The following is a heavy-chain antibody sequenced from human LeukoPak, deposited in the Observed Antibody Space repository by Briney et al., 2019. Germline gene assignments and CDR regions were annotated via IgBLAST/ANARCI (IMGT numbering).Heavy chain of an antibody. CDR3: ARADITMVRGVTIHNWFDP. J-gene: IGHJ5*02. D-gene: IGHD3-10*01. CDR2: IYYSGST. CDR1: GGSISSGGYY. V-gene: IGHV4-31*03. Sequence: SETLSLTCTVSGGSISSGGYYWSWIRQHPGKGLEWIGYIYYSGSTYYNPSLKSRVTISVDTSKNQFSLKLSSVTAADTAVYYCARADITMVRGVTIHNWFDPWGQGTLVTVSS.